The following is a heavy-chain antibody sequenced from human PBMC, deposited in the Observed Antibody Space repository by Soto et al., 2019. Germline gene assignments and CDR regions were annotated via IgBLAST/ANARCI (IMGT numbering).Heavy chain of an antibody. Sequence: QVQLVQSGAEVKKPGSSVKVSCKASGGTFGSYAISWVRQSPGQGLEWMGGIIPIPGTANYAQKFQGRVTIAADESTSTAYMELSSLRSEDTAEYYCAGSQGTSTSLEIYYYYYYGMDVWGQGTTVTVSS. J-gene: IGHJ6*02. CDR2: IIPIPGTA. CDR3: AGSQGTSTSLEIYYYYYYGMDV. CDR1: GGTFGSYA. V-gene: IGHV1-69*01. D-gene: IGHD2-2*01.